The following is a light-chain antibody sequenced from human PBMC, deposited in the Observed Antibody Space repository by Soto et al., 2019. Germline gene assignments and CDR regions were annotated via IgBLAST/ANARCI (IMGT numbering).Light chain of an antibody. V-gene: IGKV3-15*01. Sequence: EMVMTQSPVTLSVSPGESATLCCRSSQSVKDSHLAWYQQKPGQAPRLLFYGASTRATGIPGRFSGSGSGTEFTLTISSLQSDDFAVYYCQQYDNWPKTFGQGTKVDIK. J-gene: IGKJ2*01. CDR2: GAS. CDR3: QQYDNWPKT. CDR1: QSVKDSH.